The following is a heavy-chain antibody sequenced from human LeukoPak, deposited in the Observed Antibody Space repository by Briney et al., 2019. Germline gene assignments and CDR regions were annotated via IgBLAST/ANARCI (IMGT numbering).Heavy chain of an antibody. CDR3: AKGSPPRGQQPLVHPDY. CDR2: IWYDGSNK. J-gene: IGHJ4*02. Sequence: GGSLRLSCAASGFTFSSYSMNWVRQAPGKGLEWVAVIWYDGSNKYSADSVKGRFTISRDNSKNTLYLQMNSLRAEDTAVYYCAKGSPPRGQQPLVHPDYWGQGTLVTVSS. CDR1: GFTFSSYS. D-gene: IGHD6-13*01. V-gene: IGHV3-30*02.